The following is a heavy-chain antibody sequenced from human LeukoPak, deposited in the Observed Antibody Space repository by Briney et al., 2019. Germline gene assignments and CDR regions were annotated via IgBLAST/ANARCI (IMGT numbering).Heavy chain of an antibody. D-gene: IGHD2-15*01. CDR1: GGSFSGYY. CDR3: ARAPRGYCSGGSCHNWFDP. V-gene: IGHV4-34*01. J-gene: IGHJ5*02. CDR2: INHSGST. Sequence: ETLSLTCAVYGGSFSGYYWSWIRQPPGKGLEWIGEINHSGSTNYNPSLKSRVTISVDASKNQCSLKLSSVTAADTAVYYCARAPRGYCSGGSCHNWFDPWGQGTLVTVSS.